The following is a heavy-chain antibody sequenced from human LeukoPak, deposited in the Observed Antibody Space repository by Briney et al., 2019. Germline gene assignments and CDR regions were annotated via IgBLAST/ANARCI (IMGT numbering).Heavy chain of an antibody. CDR1: GFTFSSYA. D-gene: IGHD3-10*01. V-gene: IGHV3-23*01. CDR3: AKDSLSFYYYYMDV. Sequence: XGSLRLSCAASGFTFSSYAMSWVRQAPGKGLEWVSAISGSGGSTYYADSVKGRFTISRDNSKNTLYLQMNSLRAEDTAVYYCAKDSLSFYYYYMDVWGQRTTVTVSS. J-gene: IGHJ6*03. CDR2: ISGSGGST.